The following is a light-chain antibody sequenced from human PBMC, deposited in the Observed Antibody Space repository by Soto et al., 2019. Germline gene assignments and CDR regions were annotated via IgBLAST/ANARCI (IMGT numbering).Light chain of an antibody. Sequence: IMMTQSPATLSLSPGERATLSCRAGQNIRSYLAWYQQKSGQAPRLLIHDASNRAPGTPARFSGSGSGTDFTLTISRLEPEDFAVYYCQQYGSSPLTFGPGTKVDIK. CDR3: QQYGSSPLT. V-gene: IGKV3-20*01. CDR1: QNIRSY. CDR2: DAS. J-gene: IGKJ3*01.